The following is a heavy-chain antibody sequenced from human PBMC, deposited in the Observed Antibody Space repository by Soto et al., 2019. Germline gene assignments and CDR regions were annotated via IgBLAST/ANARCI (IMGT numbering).Heavy chain of an antibody. Sequence: EVQLVESGGGLVQPGGSLRLSCVASGFTLSNYCMTWIRQAPGKGLEWVANINSEGSEKNYVDSVKGRFTISRDNANNALSLQMNSLRVEDTGIYYCAIGRQVAVWGQGTLVIVSS. V-gene: IGHV3-7*02. D-gene: IGHD2-15*01. CDR3: AIGRQVAV. CDR2: INSEGSEK. CDR1: GFTLSNYC. J-gene: IGHJ4*02.